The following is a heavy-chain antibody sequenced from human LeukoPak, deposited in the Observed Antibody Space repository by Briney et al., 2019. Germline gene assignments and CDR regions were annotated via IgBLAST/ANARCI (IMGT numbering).Heavy chain of an antibody. Sequence: GGSLRLSCAASEFTFSSYSMNWVRQAPGKGLEWVSYITNSGNSKSYADSVKGRFTISRDNTKNSLYLQMNGLRAEDTAVYYCAKDRYDATLFDYWGQGTLVTVSS. CDR2: ITNSGNSK. CDR1: EFTFSSYS. V-gene: IGHV3-48*01. D-gene: IGHD3-16*01. J-gene: IGHJ4*02. CDR3: AKDRYDATLFDY.